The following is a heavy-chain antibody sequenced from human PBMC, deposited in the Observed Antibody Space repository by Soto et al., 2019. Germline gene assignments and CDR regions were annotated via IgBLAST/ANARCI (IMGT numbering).Heavy chain of an antibody. CDR2: SHFSGST. Sequence: QVQLQESGPGLVKPSETLSLTCTVSGGSITNYYWNWIRQPAGNGLEWIGRSHFSGSTNYNPSLKSRVTMSVDTSRNQFSLRLTSVTAADTAVYYCARQLRYDLDVWGQGTTVTVSS. CDR1: GGSITNYY. D-gene: IGHD3-10*01. CDR3: ARQLRYDLDV. J-gene: IGHJ6*02. V-gene: IGHV4-4*07.